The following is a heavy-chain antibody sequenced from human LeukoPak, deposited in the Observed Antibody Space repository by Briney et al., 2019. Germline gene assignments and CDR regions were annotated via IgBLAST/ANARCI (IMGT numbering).Heavy chain of an antibody. Sequence: ASVKVSCKASGGTFSSYAISWVRQAPGQGLEWMGGVIPIFGTANYAQKFQGRVTITADESTSTAYMELSSLRSEDTAVYYCARKDVGATFDYWGQGTLVTVSS. D-gene: IGHD1-26*01. CDR2: VIPIFGTA. V-gene: IGHV1-69*13. CDR1: GGTFSSYA. J-gene: IGHJ4*02. CDR3: ARKDVGATFDY.